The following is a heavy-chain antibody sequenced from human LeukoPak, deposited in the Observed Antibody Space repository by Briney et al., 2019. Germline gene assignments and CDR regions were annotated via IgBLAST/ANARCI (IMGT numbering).Heavy chain of an antibody. Sequence: SETLSLTCTVSGGSISSYYWSWIRQPPGKGLEWIGYIYYSGSTNYNPSLKSRVTMSLDTSKNQISLKLTSVTAADTAVYYCGRGIWAADFWGQGILVTVSS. CDR2: IYYSGST. J-gene: IGHJ4*02. CDR1: GGSISSYY. D-gene: IGHD3/OR15-3a*01. CDR3: GRGIWAADF. V-gene: IGHV4-59*01.